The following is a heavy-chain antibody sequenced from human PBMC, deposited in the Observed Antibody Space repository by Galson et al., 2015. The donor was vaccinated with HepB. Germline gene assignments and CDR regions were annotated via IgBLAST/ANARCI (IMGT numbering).Heavy chain of an antibody. V-gene: IGHV3-30*04. CDR1: GFPFNSYA. Sequence: SLRLSCAASGFPFNSYAMHWVRQAPGKGLEWVAIISYDGTNIYYTDSVKGRFSISRDNSKNTLHLQMNSLRVEDTAEYYCARGAGAILWVGFGELPDDALDIWGQGTMVTVSS. J-gene: IGHJ3*02. CDR2: ISYDGTNI. D-gene: IGHD3-10*01. CDR3: ARGAGAILWVGFGELPDDALDI.